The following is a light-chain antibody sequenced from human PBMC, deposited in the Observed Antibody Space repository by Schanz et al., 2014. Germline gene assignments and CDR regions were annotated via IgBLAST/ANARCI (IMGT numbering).Light chain of an antibody. V-gene: IGLV2-8*01. J-gene: IGLJ2*01. Sequence: QSALTQPASVSGSPGQSVTISCTGTSSDVGGYDYVSWYQQHPGKAPKLMIYEVNKRPSGVPDRFSGSKSGNTASLTVSGLKTEDEADYYCISYADNNSLKFGGGTKLTVL. CDR1: SSDVGGYDY. CDR2: EVN. CDR3: ISYADNNSLK.